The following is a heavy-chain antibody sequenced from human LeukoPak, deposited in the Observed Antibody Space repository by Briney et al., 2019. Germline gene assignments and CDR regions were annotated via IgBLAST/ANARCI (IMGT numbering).Heavy chain of an antibody. J-gene: IGHJ3*02. CDR2: IYPGDSDT. CDR3: ARLANDAFDI. CDR1: GYSFTSYW. V-gene: IGHV5-51*01. Sequence: GESLKISCKGSGYSFTSYWIGWVRPMPGQGLEWMGIIYPGDSDTRYSPSFQGQVTISADKSINTAYLQWSSLKASDTAMYYCARLANDAFDIWGQGTMVTVSS.